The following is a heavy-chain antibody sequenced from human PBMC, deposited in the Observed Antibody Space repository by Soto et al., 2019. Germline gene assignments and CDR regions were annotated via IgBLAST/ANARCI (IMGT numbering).Heavy chain of an antibody. V-gene: IGHV3-30*03. CDR3: ARDRSGYPQGYYYFYGADV. D-gene: IGHD3-3*01. Sequence: GGSLRLSCEASGFTLSNYGMHWVRQAPGKGPEWVAVISYHGSNTYYADSVKGRFTISRDNSKNMLYLQVSSLRPEDTAVYYCARDRSGYPQGYYYFYGADVWGQGTTVTVSS. CDR2: ISYHGSNT. J-gene: IGHJ6*02. CDR1: GFTLSNYG.